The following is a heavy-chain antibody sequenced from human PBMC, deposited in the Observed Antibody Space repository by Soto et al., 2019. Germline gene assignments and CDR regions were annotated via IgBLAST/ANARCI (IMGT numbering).Heavy chain of an antibody. V-gene: IGHV3-23*01. CDR3: AKGTKLNYNWNYFDY. D-gene: IGHD1-20*01. J-gene: IGHJ4*02. Sequence: LRLSCAASGFTFSSYAMSWVRQAPGKGLEWVSAISGSGGSTYYADSVKGRFTISRDNSKNTLYLQMNSLRAEDTAVYYCAKGTKLNYNWNYFDYWGQGTLVTVSS. CDR2: ISGSGGST. CDR1: GFTFSSYA.